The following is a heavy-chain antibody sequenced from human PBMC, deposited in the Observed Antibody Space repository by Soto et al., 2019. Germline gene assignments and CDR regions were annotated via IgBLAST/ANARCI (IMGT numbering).Heavy chain of an antibody. CDR2: ISSSSSTI. Sequence: PGGALRPSPAPPGISLPSYNKKTVPPAPGKGLEWVSYISSSSSTIYYADSVKGRFTISRDNAKNSLYLQMNSLRAEDTAVYYCARHPERIAQIGWFDPWGQGTLVTVSS. V-gene: IGHV3-48*01. J-gene: IGHJ5*02. CDR1: GISLPSYN. CDR3: ARHPERIAQIGWFDP. D-gene: IGHD6-13*01.